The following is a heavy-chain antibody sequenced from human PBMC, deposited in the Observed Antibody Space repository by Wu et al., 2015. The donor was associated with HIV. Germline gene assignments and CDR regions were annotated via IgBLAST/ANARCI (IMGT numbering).Heavy chain of an antibody. CDR1: GYIFTDYY. D-gene: IGHD1-26*01. CDR2: INPNSGGT. Sequence: QVQLVQSGAEVKKPGASVRVSCKASGYIFTDYYIHWVRQAPGQGLEWMGWINPNSGGTNYVQKFQGRVTMTRDTSISTAYMELSSLRSDDTAVYYCARVMHVGXPSGSPSNYWGQGTLVTVSS. CDR3: ARVMHVGXPSGSPSNY. V-gene: IGHV1-2*02. J-gene: IGHJ4*02.